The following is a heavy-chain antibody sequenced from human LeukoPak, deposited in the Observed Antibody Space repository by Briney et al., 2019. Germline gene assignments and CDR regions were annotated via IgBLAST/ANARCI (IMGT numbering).Heavy chain of an antibody. CDR3: ARVRRAGYCSSTSCSYYYYYGMDV. V-gene: IGHV4-34*01. J-gene: IGHJ6*02. CDR2: INHSGST. Sequence: SETLSLTCAVYGGSLSGYYWSWIRQPPGKGLEWIGEINHSGSTNYNPSLKSRVTISVDTSKNQFSLKLSSVTAADTAVYYCARVRRAGYCSSTSCSYYYYYGMDVWGQGTTVTVSS. CDR1: GGSLSGYY. D-gene: IGHD2-2*03.